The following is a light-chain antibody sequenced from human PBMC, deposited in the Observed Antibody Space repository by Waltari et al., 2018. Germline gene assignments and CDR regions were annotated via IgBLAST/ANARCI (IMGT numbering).Light chain of an antibody. CDR3: SAWDGSLNGWV. CDR2: SDD. V-gene: IGLV1-44*01. J-gene: IGLJ3*02. CDR1: TSNIGSNT. Sequence: QSVLTQLPSASGTPGPRVLISCSGSTSNIGSNTYTWYQQLPGTGPKLLIYSDDQRPSGVPDRFSGSRSGTSASLAISGLQSEDEADYFCSAWDGSLNGWVFGGGTKLTVL.